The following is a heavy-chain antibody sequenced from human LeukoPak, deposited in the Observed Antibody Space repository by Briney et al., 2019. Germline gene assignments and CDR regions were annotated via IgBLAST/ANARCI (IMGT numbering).Heavy chain of an antibody. V-gene: IGHV1-69*13. D-gene: IGHD3-3*01. CDR1: GYTLTELS. CDR2: IIPIFGTA. J-gene: IGHJ4*02. CDR3: ASRSDYDFWSGYQNYYFDY. Sequence: GASVKVSCKVSGYTLTELSMHWVRQAPGQGLEWMGGIIPIFGTANYAQKFQGRVTITADESTSTAYMELSSLRSEDTAVYYCASRSDYDFWSGYQNYYFDYWGQGTLVTVSS.